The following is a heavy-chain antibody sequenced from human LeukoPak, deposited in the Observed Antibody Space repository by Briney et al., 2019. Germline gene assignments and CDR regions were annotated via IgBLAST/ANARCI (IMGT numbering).Heavy chain of an antibody. D-gene: IGHD3-22*01. CDR3: ARGDYYDSSGYPS. J-gene: IGHJ4*02. CDR2: IYYSGST. Sequence: SSETLSLTCTVSGGSISSYYWSWIRQPPGKGLEWIGYIYYSGSTNYNPSLKSRVTISVDTSKNQFSLKLSSVTAADTAVYYCARGDYYDSSGYPSWGQGTVVTVSS. V-gene: IGHV4-59*01. CDR1: GGSISSYY.